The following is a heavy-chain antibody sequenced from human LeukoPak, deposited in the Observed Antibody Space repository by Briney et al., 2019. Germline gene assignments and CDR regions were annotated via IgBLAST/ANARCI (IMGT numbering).Heavy chain of an antibody. CDR1: AGTFISYD. CDR3: ARALRTVTPWARSYYFDY. D-gene: IGHD4-17*01. Sequence: SVKVSCKASAGTFISYDISWVRQAPGQGLEWMGGIIPIFGTANYAQKFQGRVTITADEYTSTAYMELSSLRSEDTAVYYCARALRTVTPWARSYYFDYWCQGTLVPVSS. V-gene: IGHV1-69*13. CDR2: IIPIFGTA. J-gene: IGHJ4*02.